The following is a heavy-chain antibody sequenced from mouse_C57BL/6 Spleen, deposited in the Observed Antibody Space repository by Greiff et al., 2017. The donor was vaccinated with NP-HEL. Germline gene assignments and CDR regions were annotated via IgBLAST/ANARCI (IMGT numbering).Heavy chain of an antibody. Sequence: QVQLQESGAELVKPGASVKMSCKASGYTFTTYPIEWMKQNHGKSLEWIGNFHPYNDDTKYNEKFKGKATLTVEKSSSTVYLGLSRLESDDSAGDCGARLGAGYYFDCWGKGTTLTVSS. J-gene: IGHJ2*01. V-gene: IGHV1-47*01. D-gene: IGHD4-1*01. CDR3: ARLGAGYYFDC. CDR1: GYTFTTYP. CDR2: FHPYNDDT.